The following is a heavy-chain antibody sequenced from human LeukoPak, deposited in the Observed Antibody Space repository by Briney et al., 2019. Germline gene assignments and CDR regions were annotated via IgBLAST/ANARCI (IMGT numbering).Heavy chain of an antibody. CDR1: GFTFSGYW. J-gene: IGHJ4*02. CDR3: ARDVRGGYHDY. D-gene: IGHD5-18*01. Sequence: GGSLRISCAASGFTFSGYWMHCVRQAQGKGLVWVSRIKSDGSYTTYADSVKGRFTISRDNAKNTLYLQMNSLRAEDTAVYYCARDVRGGYHDYWGQGTLVTVSS. V-gene: IGHV3-74*01. CDR2: IKSDGSYT.